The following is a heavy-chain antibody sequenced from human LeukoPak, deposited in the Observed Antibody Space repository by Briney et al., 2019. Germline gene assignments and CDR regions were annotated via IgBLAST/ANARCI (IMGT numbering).Heavy chain of an antibody. Sequence: PSETLSLTCTVSGDSISSDYWSWIRQPPGKGLEWIGYIYYSGSTNYNPSLKSRVTISVDTSKNQFSLKLSSVTAADTAVYYCARQPRIAVAGSDYWGQGTLVTVSS. J-gene: IGHJ4*02. CDR2: IYYSGST. CDR1: GDSISSDY. D-gene: IGHD6-19*01. CDR3: ARQPRIAVAGSDY. V-gene: IGHV4-59*08.